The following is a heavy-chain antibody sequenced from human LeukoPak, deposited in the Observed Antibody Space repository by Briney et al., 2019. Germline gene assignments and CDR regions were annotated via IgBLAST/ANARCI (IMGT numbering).Heavy chain of an antibody. Sequence: PGGSLRLSCAASGFTFSSYAMSWVRQAPGKGLEWVSAISGSGGSTYYADSVKGRFTISRDNSKNTLYLQMNSLRAEDTAVYYCARDHLSYYDFWSGSRGGWFDPWGQGTLVTVSS. CDR2: ISGSGGST. CDR1: GFTFSSYA. D-gene: IGHD3-3*01. CDR3: ARDHLSYYDFWSGSRGGWFDP. J-gene: IGHJ5*02. V-gene: IGHV3-23*01.